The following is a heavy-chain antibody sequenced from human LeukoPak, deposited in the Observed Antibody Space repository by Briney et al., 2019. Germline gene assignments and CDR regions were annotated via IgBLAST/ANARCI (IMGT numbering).Heavy chain of an antibody. Sequence: GGSLRLSCAASGFAFSVYEMYWVRQAPGKGLEWVSYISSSGGTRYYADSVKGRFTISRDNAKNSLYLQMNSLRGEDTAVYYCAALTVASSFDSWGQGTLVTVSS. D-gene: IGHD6-19*01. CDR3: AALTVASSFDS. J-gene: IGHJ4*02. CDR2: ISSSGGTR. V-gene: IGHV3-48*03. CDR1: GFAFSVYE.